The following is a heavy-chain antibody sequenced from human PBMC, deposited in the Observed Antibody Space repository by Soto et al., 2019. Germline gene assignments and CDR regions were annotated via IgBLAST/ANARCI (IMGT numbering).Heavy chain of an antibody. CDR1: GYTFTSHG. D-gene: IGHD7-27*01. CDR2: ISAYNGDT. V-gene: IGHV1-18*01. CDR3: ARAGDPPYYGMDV. J-gene: IGHJ6*02. Sequence: QVQLVQSGAEVKRPGASVEVSCKASGYTFTSHGISWVRQAPGQGLEWMGWISAYNGDTDYAQKFQGRVAMTTDTSTSTAYMELRSLSSDDTAVYYCARAGDPPYYGMDVWGQGTTVTVSS.